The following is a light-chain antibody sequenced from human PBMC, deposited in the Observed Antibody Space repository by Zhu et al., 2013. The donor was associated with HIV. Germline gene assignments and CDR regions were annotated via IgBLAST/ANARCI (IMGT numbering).Light chain of an antibody. CDR2: KAS. V-gene: IGKV1-5*03. CDR3: QQYNIYSLT. J-gene: IGKJ4*01. Sequence: DTQMTQSPSTLSASVGDRVTMTCRASQSVSTWVAWYQHKPGKAPKLLIYKASSLQSGVPSRFSGSGSGTEFTLTISSLQPDDFATYYCQQYNIYSLTFGGGTKVEVK. CDR1: QSVSTW.